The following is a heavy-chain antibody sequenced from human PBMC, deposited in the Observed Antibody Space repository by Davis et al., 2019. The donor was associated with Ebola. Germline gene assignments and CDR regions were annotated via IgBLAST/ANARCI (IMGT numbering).Heavy chain of an antibody. CDR2: ISYDGSNK. Sequence: GESLKISCAASGFTFSSYAMHWVRQAPGKGLEWVAVISYDGSNKYYADSVKGRFTISRDNSKNTLYLQMNSLRAEDTAVYYCARDSYLRFLEWSYYMDVWGKGTTVTVSS. V-gene: IGHV3-30-3*01. J-gene: IGHJ6*03. CDR1: GFTFSSYA. CDR3: ARDSYLRFLEWSYYMDV. D-gene: IGHD3-3*01.